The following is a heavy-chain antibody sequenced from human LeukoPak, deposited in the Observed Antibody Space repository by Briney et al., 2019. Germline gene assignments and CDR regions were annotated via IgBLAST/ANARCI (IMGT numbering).Heavy chain of an antibody. CDR1: GFTVSSNY. CDR2: IYSGGST. V-gene: IGHV3-66*01. D-gene: IGHD4-17*01. J-gene: IGHJ3*02. CDR3: AREGSYYGDYRHDAFDI. Sequence: GGSLRLSCAASGFTVSSNYMSWVRQAPGKGLEWVSVIYSGGSTYYADSVKGRFTISRDNSKNTLYLQMNSLRAEDTAVYYCAREGSYYGDYRHDAFDIWGQGTMVTVSS.